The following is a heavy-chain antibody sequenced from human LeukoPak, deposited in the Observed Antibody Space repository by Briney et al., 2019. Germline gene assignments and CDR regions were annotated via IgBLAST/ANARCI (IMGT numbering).Heavy chain of an antibody. Sequence: PPETLSLTCTVSGGSISDINYYWGWIRQPPGKGLEWIASIYYSGSTYYNPSLKSRVTISVDTSKKQSSLKLSSVTAADTAVYYCARIDFYGSGNYYFDYWGQGTLVTVSS. CDR2: IYYSGST. D-gene: IGHD3-10*01. CDR3: ARIDFYGSGNYYFDY. CDR1: GGSISDINYY. V-gene: IGHV4-39*01. J-gene: IGHJ4*02.